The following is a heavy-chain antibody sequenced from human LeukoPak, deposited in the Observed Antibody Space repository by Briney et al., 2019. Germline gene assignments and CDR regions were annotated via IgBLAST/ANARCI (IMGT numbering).Heavy chain of an antibody. CDR1: GYTFTSYD. Sequence: GASVKVSCKASGYTFTSYDINRVRQATGQGLEWMGWMNPNSGNTGYAQKFQGRVTMTRNTSISTAYMELSSLRSEDTAVYYCARVRFLEWFEAFDIWGQGTMVTVSS. D-gene: IGHD3-3*01. J-gene: IGHJ3*02. CDR3: ARVRFLEWFEAFDI. V-gene: IGHV1-8*01. CDR2: MNPNSGNT.